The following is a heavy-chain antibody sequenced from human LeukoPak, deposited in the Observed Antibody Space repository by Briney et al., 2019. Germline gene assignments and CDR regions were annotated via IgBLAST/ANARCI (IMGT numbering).Heavy chain of an antibody. CDR3: AKAKQGYCSSTSCSSVYFDY. Sequence: PGRSLRLSCVASGFTFADFAMHWVRHAPGKGLEWVSGISWNSYTIAYADSVKGRFTISRDNAKNSMYLQMDSLRAEDTALDYCAKAKQGYCSSTSCSSVYFDYWGQGVLVTVSS. D-gene: IGHD2-2*01. CDR1: GFTFADFA. V-gene: IGHV3-9*01. CDR2: ISWNSYTI. J-gene: IGHJ4*02.